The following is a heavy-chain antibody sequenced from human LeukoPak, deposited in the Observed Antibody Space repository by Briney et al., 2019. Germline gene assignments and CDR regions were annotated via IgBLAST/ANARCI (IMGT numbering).Heavy chain of an antibody. CDR1: GGSISSSSYY. V-gene: IGHV4-39*01. J-gene: IGHJ4*02. Sequence: SETLSLTCTVSGGSISSSSYYWGWIRQPPGKGLEWVGSIYFSGSSYYNPSLKSRVTISVDTSKNHFSLKLSSVIAADTAVYYCARQAPGYSYGYVYWGQGTLVTVSS. D-gene: IGHD5-18*01. CDR2: IYFSGSS. CDR3: ARQAPGYSYGYVY.